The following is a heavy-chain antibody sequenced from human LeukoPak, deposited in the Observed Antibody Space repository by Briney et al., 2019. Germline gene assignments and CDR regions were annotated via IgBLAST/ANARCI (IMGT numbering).Heavy chain of an antibody. Sequence: PGGSLRLSCAASGFTFSSYGMHWVRQAPGKGLEWVAFIRNDGSNKYYADSVKGRFTISRDNAKNSLYLQINSLRAEDTAVYYCARDPYSGGYGDYYYYYMDVWGKGTTVTISS. CDR2: IRNDGSNK. V-gene: IGHV3-30*02. CDR1: GFTFSSYG. D-gene: IGHD1-26*01. CDR3: ARDPYSGGYGDYYYYYMDV. J-gene: IGHJ6*03.